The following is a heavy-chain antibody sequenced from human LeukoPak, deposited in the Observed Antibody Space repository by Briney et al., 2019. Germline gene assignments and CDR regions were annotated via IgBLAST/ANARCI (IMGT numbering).Heavy chain of an antibody. CDR2: ISESGGRT. Sequence: PGGSLRLSCAAAGFTFTSYAMSWVRQAPGKRPEWVSAISESGGRTYYEDSVRGRFTISRDNSKNTLSLQMNSLRAEDTAVYYCANGYSSTWSSVDPWGQGILVTVSS. D-gene: IGHD6-13*01. CDR3: ANGYSSTWSSVDP. CDR1: GFTFTSYA. V-gene: IGHV3-23*01. J-gene: IGHJ5*02.